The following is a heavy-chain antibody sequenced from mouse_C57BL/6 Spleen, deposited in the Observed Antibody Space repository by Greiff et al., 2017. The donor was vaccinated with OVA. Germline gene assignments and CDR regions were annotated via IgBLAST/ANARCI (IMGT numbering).Heavy chain of an antibody. V-gene: IGHV1-76*01. D-gene: IGHD1-1*01. CDR2: IYPGSGNT. CDR3: ARERATVVGYFDV. Sequence: QVQLQQSGAELVRPGASVKLSCKASGYTFTDYYINWVKQRPGQGLEWIARIYPGSGNTYYNEKFKGKATLTAEKSSSTAYMQLSSLTSEDSAVYFGARERATVVGYFDVWGTGTTVTVSS. J-gene: IGHJ1*03. CDR1: GYTFTDYY.